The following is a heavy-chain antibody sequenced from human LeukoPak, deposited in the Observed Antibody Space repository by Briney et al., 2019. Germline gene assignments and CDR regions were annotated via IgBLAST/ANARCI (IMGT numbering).Heavy chain of an antibody. J-gene: IGHJ4*02. CDR2: IHYSGSS. D-gene: IGHD3-10*01. V-gene: IGHV4-59*01. CDR3: AREWFGELLRSD. CDR1: GGSISTYY. Sequence: SETLSLTCAVSGGSISTYYWSWIRQPPGKGLEWIGYIHYSGSSNYNPSLKSRVTISVDTSKNQFSLKLSSVTAADTAVYYCAREWFGELLRSDWGQGTLVTVSS.